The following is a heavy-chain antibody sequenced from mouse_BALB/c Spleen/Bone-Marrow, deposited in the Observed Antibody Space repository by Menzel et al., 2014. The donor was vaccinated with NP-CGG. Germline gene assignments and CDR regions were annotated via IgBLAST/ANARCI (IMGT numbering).Heavy chain of an antibody. J-gene: IGHJ4*01. CDR3: TRDPYYYGSSYAMDY. CDR1: GFTFSSYT. CDR2: ISSGGSYT. Sequence: EVKLVESGGGLVKPGGSLKLSCAASGFTFSSYTMSWVRQAPEKRLEWVATISSGGSYTYYPDSVKGRFTISRDNAKNTLYLQMSSLKSEDTAMYYCTRDPYYYGSSYAMDYWGQETSVTVSS. D-gene: IGHD1-1*01. V-gene: IGHV5-6-4*01.